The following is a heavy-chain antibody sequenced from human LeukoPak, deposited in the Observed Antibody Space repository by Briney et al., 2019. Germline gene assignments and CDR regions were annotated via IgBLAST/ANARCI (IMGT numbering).Heavy chain of an antibody. D-gene: IGHD4-23*01. CDR2: ISSSSSYI. J-gene: IGHJ4*02. CDR1: GFTFSSYS. Sequence: GGSLRLSSAASGFTFSSYSMNWVRQAPGKGLEWVSSISSSSSYIYYADSVKGRFTISRDNSKNTLYLQMNSLRAEDTAVYYCARDARDGYGGNPFDYWGQGTLVTVSS. V-gene: IGHV3-21*04. CDR3: ARDARDGYGGNPFDY.